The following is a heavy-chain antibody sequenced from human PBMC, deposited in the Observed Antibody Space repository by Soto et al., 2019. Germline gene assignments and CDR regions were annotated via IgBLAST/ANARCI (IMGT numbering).Heavy chain of an antibody. CDR1: GFTFSSYS. D-gene: IGHD2-2*02. J-gene: IGHJ6*02. CDR2: ISSSSSYI. Sequence: EVQLVESGGGLVKPGGSLRLSCAASGFTFSSYSMNWVRQAPGKGLEWVSSISSSSSYIYYADSVKGRFSISRDNAKNSLYLQMNSLRAEDTAVYYCARGAHCSSTSCYTFSFYYYYGMDVWGQGTTVTVSS. CDR3: ARGAHCSSTSCYTFSFYYYYGMDV. V-gene: IGHV3-21*01.